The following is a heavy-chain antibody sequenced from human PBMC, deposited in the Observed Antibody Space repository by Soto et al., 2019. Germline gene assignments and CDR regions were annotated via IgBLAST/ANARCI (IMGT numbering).Heavy chain of an antibody. CDR2: ISYDGSNK. CDR1: GFTVSSYG. CDR3: AKEGAYYDILTGYYINNWFDP. J-gene: IGHJ5*02. D-gene: IGHD3-9*01. V-gene: IGHV3-30*18. Sequence: QVQLVESGGGVVQPGRSLRLSCAASGFTVSSYGMHGVRQAPGKGLEWVAVISYDGSNKYYADSVKGRFTISRDNSKNTLYLQMNSLRAEDTAVYYCAKEGAYYDILTGYYINNWFDPWGQGTLVTVSS.